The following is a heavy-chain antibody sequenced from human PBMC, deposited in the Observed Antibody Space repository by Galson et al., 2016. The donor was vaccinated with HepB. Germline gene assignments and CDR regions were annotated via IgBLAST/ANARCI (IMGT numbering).Heavy chain of an antibody. CDR3: ARAQMRSSYFDY. Sequence: SLRLSCAASGFIFSDYYMIWIRQTPGKGLEWVSFISNGGGHTNYADSVEGRFTISRDNAKKSLHLQMNSLRVEDTAIYYCARAQMRSSYFDYWGQGALVTVSS. V-gene: IGHV3-11*06. CDR2: ISNGGGHT. CDR1: GFIFSDYY. J-gene: IGHJ4*02.